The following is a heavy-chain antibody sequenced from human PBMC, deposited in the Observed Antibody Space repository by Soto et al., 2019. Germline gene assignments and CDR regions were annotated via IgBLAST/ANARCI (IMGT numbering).Heavy chain of an antibody. CDR3: ARTYYYGSGSAS. Sequence: PSETLSLTCAVYGGSFGGYYWSWIRQPPGKGLEWIGVNNHSGSTNYKPTLKIRVTIFVDRSKNQSSLKLSPVTTAAMAVYSCARTYYYGSGSASLGQGTLVTGSS. V-gene: IGHV4-34*01. CDR1: GGSFGGYY. CDR2: NNHSGST. D-gene: IGHD3-10*01. J-gene: IGHJ5*02.